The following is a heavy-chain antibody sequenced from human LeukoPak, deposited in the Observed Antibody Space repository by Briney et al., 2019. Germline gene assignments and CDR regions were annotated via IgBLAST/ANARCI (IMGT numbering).Heavy chain of an antibody. CDR2: ISGSGGST. CDR1: GFTFSSYA. D-gene: IGHD2/OR15-2a*01. CDR3: ARPKQNSFAFDI. Sequence: GGSLRLSCAASGFTFSSYAMSWVRQAPGKGLEWVSVISGSGGSTYYADSVKGRFTISRDNSKNTLYLQMNSLRAEDTAVYYCARPKQNSFAFDIWGQGTMVTVSS. V-gene: IGHV3-23*01. J-gene: IGHJ3*02.